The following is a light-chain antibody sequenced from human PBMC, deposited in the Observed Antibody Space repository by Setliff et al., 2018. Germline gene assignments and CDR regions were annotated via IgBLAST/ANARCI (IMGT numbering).Light chain of an antibody. CDR1: SSDVGSYDL. Sequence: QSALTQPASVSGSPGQSLTISCSGTSSDVGSYDLVSWYQQHPGTAPKLIIYNVSGRPSGVSHRFSGSKSDNTASLTISGLQAEDEADYYCNAYTSRSTDVFGSGTKVTVL. J-gene: IGLJ1*01. CDR2: NVS. V-gene: IGLV2-14*03. CDR3: NAYTSRSTDV.